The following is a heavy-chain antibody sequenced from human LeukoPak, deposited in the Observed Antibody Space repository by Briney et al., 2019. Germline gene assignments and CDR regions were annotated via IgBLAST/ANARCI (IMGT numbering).Heavy chain of an antibody. CDR1: GGSISSSSYY. V-gene: IGHV4-39*01. CDR3: ARQRRYCSSTSYYAFDY. Sequence: SSETLSLTCTVSGGSISSSSYYWGWIRQPPGKGLEWIGSIYYSGSTYYNPSLKSRVTISVDTSKNQFSPKLSSVTAADTAVYYCARQRRYCSSTSYYAFDYWGQGTLVTVSS. J-gene: IGHJ4*02. D-gene: IGHD2-2*01. CDR2: IYYSGST.